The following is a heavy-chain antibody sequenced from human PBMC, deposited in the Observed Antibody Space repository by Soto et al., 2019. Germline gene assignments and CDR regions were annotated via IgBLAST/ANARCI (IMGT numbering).Heavy chain of an antibody. J-gene: IGHJ4*01. CDR3: AWSGTYEPLYY. CDR2: SRGKAQGYSI. V-gene: IGHV3-72*01. CDR1: GFTLSDHY. Sequence: GGSMRRSCAGSGFTLSDHYMDWVRPAPGKGLEWVGRSRGKAQGYSITYAASVKGRFTTSRDESKNSVYLQMNSLKTEDTAVYYSAWSGTYEPLYYWGQRTRVTACS. D-gene: IGHD3-3*01.